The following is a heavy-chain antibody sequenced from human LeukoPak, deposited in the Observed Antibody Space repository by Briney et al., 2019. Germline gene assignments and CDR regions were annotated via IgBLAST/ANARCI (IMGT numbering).Heavy chain of an antibody. V-gene: IGHV4-4*02. CDR3: ARGTDSSNFDY. Sequence: SETLSLTCAVSGGSISSSNWWSWVRQPPGKGLEWIGEINHSGSTNYNPSLKSRVTISVHTSKNQFSLKLGSVTAADTAVFYCARGTDSSNFDYWGQGTLVTVSS. J-gene: IGHJ4*02. CDR1: GGSISSSNW. CDR2: INHSGST. D-gene: IGHD1-1*01.